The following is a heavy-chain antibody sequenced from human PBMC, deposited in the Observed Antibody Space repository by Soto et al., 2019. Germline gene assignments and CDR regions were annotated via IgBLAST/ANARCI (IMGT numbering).Heavy chain of an antibody. CDR3: ARGTTYYFGSGSYYPLGYYYMDV. V-gene: IGHV4-59*01. CDR1: GGSISSYY. J-gene: IGHJ6*03. D-gene: IGHD3-10*01. Sequence: SETLSLTCTVSGGSISSYYWSWIRQPPGKGLEWIGYMYYSGSTNYNPSLKSRVTISVDTSKNQFSLKLSSVTAADTAVYYCARGTTYYFGSGSYYPLGYYYMDVWGKGTTVTVSS. CDR2: MYYSGST.